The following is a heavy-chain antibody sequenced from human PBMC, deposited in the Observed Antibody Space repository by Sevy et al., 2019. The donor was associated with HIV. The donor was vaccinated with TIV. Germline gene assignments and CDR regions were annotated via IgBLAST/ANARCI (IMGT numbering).Heavy chain of an antibody. J-gene: IGHJ4*02. CDR1: GITFSNTW. V-gene: IGHV3-15*01. CDR3: TTQWF. CDR2: IKSKTDGGTT. D-gene: IGHD3-22*01. Sequence: GGSLSLSSAGSGITFSNTWMSCVIPAPGKGLEWIGRIKSKTDGGTTDYAAPVKGRFSISRDDSKNTLYLQMNSLKTEDTAVYYCTTQWFWGQGTLVTVSS.